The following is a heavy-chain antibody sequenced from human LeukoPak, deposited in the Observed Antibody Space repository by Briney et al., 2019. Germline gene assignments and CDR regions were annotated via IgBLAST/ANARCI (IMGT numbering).Heavy chain of an antibody. J-gene: IGHJ6*03. Sequence: SETLSLTCAVSGYSISSGYYWGWIRQPPGKGLEWIGGIYHSGSTYYNPSLKSRVTISVDTSKNQFSLKLSSVTAADTAVYYCARHAGYYYYMDVWGKGTTVTVSS. D-gene: IGHD1-14*01. CDR3: ARHAGYYYYMDV. CDR2: IYHSGST. CDR1: GYSISSGYY. V-gene: IGHV4-38-2*01.